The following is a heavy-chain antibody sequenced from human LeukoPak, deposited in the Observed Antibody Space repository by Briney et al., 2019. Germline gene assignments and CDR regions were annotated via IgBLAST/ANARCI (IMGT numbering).Heavy chain of an antibody. V-gene: IGHV4-61*02. D-gene: IGHD6-13*01. CDR2: IYTSGST. J-gene: IGHJ5*02. CDR3: ARDTPLHSSSSGLLYNWFDP. Sequence: SETLSLTCTVSGGSISSGSYYWSWIRQPAGKGLEWIGRIYTSGSTNYNPSLKSRVTISVDTSKNQFSLKLSSVTAADTAVYYCARDTPLHSSSSGLLYNWFDPWGQGTLVTVSS. CDR1: GGSISSGSYY.